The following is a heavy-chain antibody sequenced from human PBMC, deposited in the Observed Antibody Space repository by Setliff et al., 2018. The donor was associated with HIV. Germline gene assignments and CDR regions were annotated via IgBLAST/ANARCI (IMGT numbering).Heavy chain of an antibody. CDR1: GGSFSGYY. J-gene: IGHJ6*03. V-gene: IGHV4-34*01. CDR3: ARGSRQLTIFGVVFKTNYYFMDV. Sequence: SETLSLTCAVYGGSFSGYYWSWIRQPPGKGLEWIGEINHSGDANYNPSLKSRVTISVDTSKNQFSLTLNSVTAADTAVYYCARGSRQLTIFGVVFKTNYYFMDVWGKGTAVTVSS. D-gene: IGHD3-3*01. CDR2: INHSGDA.